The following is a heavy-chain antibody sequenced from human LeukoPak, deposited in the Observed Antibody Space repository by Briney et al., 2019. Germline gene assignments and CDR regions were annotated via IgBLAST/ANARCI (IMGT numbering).Heavy chain of an antibody. CDR1: GYTFTGYY. D-gene: IGHD3-3*01. Sequence: ASVKVSCKASGYTFTGYYMHWVRQAPGQGLEWMGWINPNSGGTNYAQKFQGRVTMTRDTSISTAYMELSRLRSDDTAVYYCARRHYDFWSGYRYYFDYWGQGTLVTVSS. CDR3: ARRHYDFWSGYRYYFDY. V-gene: IGHV1-2*02. CDR2: INPNSGGT. J-gene: IGHJ4*02.